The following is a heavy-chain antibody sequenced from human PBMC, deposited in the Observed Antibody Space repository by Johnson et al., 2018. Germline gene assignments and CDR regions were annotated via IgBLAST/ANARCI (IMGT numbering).Heavy chain of an antibody. CDR1: GYTFTSYD. D-gene: IGHD3-22*01. CDR2: INPNSGNI. V-gene: IGHV1-8*01. CDR3: ARGDYFQSSGYYYVPEYFQH. Sequence: QVQLVQTGAEVKTPGASVKVSCTASGYTFTSYDINWVRQATGQGLEWMGWINPNSGNINYAQRFQGRVTMTRNTSISTAYMERSSLRSEETAVYYCARGDYFQSSGYYYVPEYFQHWGQGTLVTVSS. J-gene: IGHJ1*01.